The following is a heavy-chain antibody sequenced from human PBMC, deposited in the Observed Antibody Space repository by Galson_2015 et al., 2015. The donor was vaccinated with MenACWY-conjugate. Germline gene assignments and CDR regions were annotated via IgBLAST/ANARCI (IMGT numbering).Heavy chain of an antibody. V-gene: IGHV3-48*02. D-gene: IGHD2-21*02. CDR1: GFTFTEFG. CDR3: TRDPEGDLDFDY. J-gene: IGHJ4*02. CDR2: INSRSGNL. Sequence: SLRLSCAASGFTFTEFGMTWVRQAPGKGLEWVSHINSRSGNLLYADSVKGRFTISRDNAKNPVYLQMNSLRDEDTAVYFCTRDPEGDLDFDYWGQGTLVTVSS.